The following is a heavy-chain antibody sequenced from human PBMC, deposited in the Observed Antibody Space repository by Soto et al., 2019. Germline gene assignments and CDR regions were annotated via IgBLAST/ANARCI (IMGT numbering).Heavy chain of an antibody. V-gene: IGHV1-18*01. CDR3: ARDCVLRYFDWLSDYYYYGMDV. J-gene: IGHJ6*02. CDR2: ISAYNGNT. D-gene: IGHD3-9*01. CDR1: GYTLTELS. Sequence: ASVKVSCTVSGYTLTELSMHWVRQAPGQGLEWMGWISAYNGNTNYAQKLQGRVTMTTDTSTSTAYMELRSLRSDDTAVYYCARDCVLRYFDWLSDYYYYGMDVWGQGTTVTVSS.